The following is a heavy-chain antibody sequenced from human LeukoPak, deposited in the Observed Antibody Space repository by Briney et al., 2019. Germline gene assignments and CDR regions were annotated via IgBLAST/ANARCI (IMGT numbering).Heavy chain of an antibody. J-gene: IGHJ4*02. CDR2: INHSGST. CDR3: ARYALEYYFDY. CDR1: GGSFSGYY. Sequence: SETLSLTCAVYGGSFSGYYWGWIRQPPGKGLEWIGEINHSGSTNYNPSLKSRVTISVDTSKNQFSLKLSSVTAADTAVYYCARYALEYYFDYWGQGTLVTVSS. D-gene: IGHD1-1*01. V-gene: IGHV4-34*01.